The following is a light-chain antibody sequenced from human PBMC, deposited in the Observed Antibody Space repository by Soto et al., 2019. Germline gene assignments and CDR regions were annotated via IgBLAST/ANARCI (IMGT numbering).Light chain of an antibody. CDR3: QHYNSYSEA. V-gene: IGKV1-33*01. CDR1: QDISNY. CDR2: DAS. Sequence: DIQMTQSPSSLSASVGDRVTITCQASQDISNYLNWYQQKPGKAPKLLIYDASNLETGVPSRFSGSGSGTDFTFTISSLQPEDFATYYCQHYNSYSEAFGQGTKMDIK. J-gene: IGKJ1*01.